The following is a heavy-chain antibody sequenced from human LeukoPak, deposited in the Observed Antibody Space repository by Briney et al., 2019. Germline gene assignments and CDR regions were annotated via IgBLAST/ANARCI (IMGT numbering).Heavy chain of an antibody. J-gene: IGHJ4*02. CDR2: MKWNGGSL. CDR1: GFIFKDFG. CDR3: ARGAIDFDY. Sequence: RASLRLSCAASGFIFKDFGMSWVRHAPGKGLEWVSGMKWNGGSLGYIDSVKGRFTISRDNVKNSLYLQMNSLRAEDTALYFCARGAIDFDYWGQGTLVTVSS. V-gene: IGHV3-20*04.